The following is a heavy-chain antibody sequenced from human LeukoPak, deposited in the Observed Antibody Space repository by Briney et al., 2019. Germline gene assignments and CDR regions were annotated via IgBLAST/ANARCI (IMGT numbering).Heavy chain of an antibody. Sequence: PGGSRRLSCAASGFTFSGSAMHWVRQAPGKGLEWVGRIRSKANSYATAYAASVKGRFTISRDDSKNTAYLQMNSLKTEDTAVYYCIPWGWELLRGWGQGTLVTVSS. V-gene: IGHV3-73*01. CDR1: GFTFSGSA. J-gene: IGHJ4*02. CDR2: IRSKANSYAT. CDR3: IPWGWELLRG. D-gene: IGHD1-26*01.